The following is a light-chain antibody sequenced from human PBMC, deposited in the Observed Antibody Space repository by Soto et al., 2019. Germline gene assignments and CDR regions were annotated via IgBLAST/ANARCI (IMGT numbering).Light chain of an antibody. CDR2: KAS. V-gene: IGKV1-5*03. J-gene: IGKJ4*01. CDR1: QSIGSV. CDR3: QQYNSYPLT. Sequence: DSQMNQSPSTLSASVGDRVTITCRASQSIGSVLAWYQQKPGKAPNLLIYKASSLESGVPSRFSGSGSGTEFTLTISSLLPDDLATYYCQQYNSYPLTFGGGTKVEIK.